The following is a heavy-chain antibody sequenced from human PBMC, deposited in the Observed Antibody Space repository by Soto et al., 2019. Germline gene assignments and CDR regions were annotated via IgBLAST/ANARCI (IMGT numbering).Heavy chain of an antibody. CDR1: GFTGKNYQ. CDR3: ARDPSTTGYYGLDV. CDR2: IYSGGVT. J-gene: IGHJ6*02. Sequence: GCLTPLCQARGFTGKNYQTNAVPRAPGKGLEWVSVIYSGGVTYYPDSVKGRFTTIRDTSKNTVYLQMNSLRADDTAMSYCARDPSTTGYYGLDVWGQRTTVTVSS. V-gene: IGHV3-53*01.